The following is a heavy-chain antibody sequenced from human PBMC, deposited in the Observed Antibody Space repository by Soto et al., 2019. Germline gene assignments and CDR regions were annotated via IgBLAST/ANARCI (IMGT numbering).Heavy chain of an antibody. D-gene: IGHD2-2*02. CDR3: ARLSFPRGLVVVPAAIEGSGYYYYGMDI. CDR1: GGSISSSSYY. CDR2: IYYSGST. J-gene: IGHJ6*02. Sequence: SETLSLTCTVSGGSISSSSYYWGWIRQPPGKGLEWIGSIYYSGSTYYNPSLKSRVTISVDTSKNQFSLKLSSVTAADTAVYYCARLSFPRGLVVVPAAIEGSGYYYYGMDIWGQGTTVTVSS. V-gene: IGHV4-39*01.